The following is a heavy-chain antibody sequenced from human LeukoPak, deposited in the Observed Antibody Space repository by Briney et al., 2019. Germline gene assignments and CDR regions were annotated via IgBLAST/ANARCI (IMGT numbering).Heavy chain of an antibody. V-gene: IGHV5-51*01. Sequence: GESLKISCKGSGYNFASYWIGWVRQMPGKGLECMGIIYPGDSDTKYSPSFQGQVTISADKSISTAYLQWSSLKASDTAMYYCVRLPTGASQSYWGQGTLVTVSS. CDR1: GYNFASYW. CDR2: IYPGDSDT. CDR3: VRLPTGASQSY. J-gene: IGHJ4*02. D-gene: IGHD7-27*01.